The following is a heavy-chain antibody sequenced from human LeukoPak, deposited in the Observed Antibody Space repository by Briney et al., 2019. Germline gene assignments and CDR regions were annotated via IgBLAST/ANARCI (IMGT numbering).Heavy chain of an antibody. D-gene: IGHD6-13*01. CDR3: ARDGRNSSSWYPFDY. V-gene: IGHV1-2*02. J-gene: IGHJ4*02. CDR1: GYTFTGYY. CDR2: INPNSGGT. Sequence: ASVKVSCKASGYTFTGYYMHWVRQAPGQGLEWLGWINPNSGGTHYAQKFQGRVTMTRDTSISTAYMELSRLRSDDTAVYYCARDGRNSSSWYPFDYWGQGTLVTVSS.